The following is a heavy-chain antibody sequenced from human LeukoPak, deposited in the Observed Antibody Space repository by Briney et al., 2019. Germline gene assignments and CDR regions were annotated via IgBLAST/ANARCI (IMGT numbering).Heavy chain of an antibody. Sequence: GGSLRLSCAASGFMFFSHSMNWVRQAPGKGLEWVSYISGSGTTMYYADSVKGRFTISRDNAKNSVFLQMNSLRADDTAVYYCARDRFDYALVYWGQGALVTVSS. CDR2: ISGSGTTM. D-gene: IGHD4-17*01. V-gene: IGHV3-48*03. CDR3: ARDRFDYALVY. CDR1: GFMFFSHS. J-gene: IGHJ4*02.